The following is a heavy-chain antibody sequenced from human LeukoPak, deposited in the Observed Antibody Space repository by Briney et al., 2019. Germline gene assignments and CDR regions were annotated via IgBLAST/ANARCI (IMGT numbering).Heavy chain of an antibody. J-gene: IGHJ4*02. CDR1: GFILNDYG. Sequence: GRSLRLSCAASGFILNDYGMHWVRQAPGKGLEWVADIWFDKNQHFADSVKGRFAISRDNAKNSLYLQMNSLRVGDTAVYYCARESAGTTSLVDFDYWGQGTLVTVSS. V-gene: IGHV3-33*01. CDR3: ARESAGTTSLVDFDY. CDR2: IWFDKNQ. D-gene: IGHD1-7*01.